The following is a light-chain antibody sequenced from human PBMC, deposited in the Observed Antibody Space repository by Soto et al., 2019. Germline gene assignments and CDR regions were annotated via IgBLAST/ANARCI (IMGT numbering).Light chain of an antibody. J-gene: IGKJ5*01. Sequence: DIQMTQSPSSLSASVGDRVTITCQASQDISNYLNWYQQKPGKAPKLLIYDASNLETGVPSSFSGSGSGTDFTITISSLQPEDIATYYCQQYDNPITFVQGTRLEIK. CDR3: QQYDNPIT. CDR2: DAS. V-gene: IGKV1-33*01. CDR1: QDISNY.